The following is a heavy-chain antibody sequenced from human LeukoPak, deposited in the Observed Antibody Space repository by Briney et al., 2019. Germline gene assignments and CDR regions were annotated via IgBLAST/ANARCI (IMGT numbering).Heavy chain of an antibody. V-gene: IGHV4-59*01. Sequence: KPSETLSLTCTVSGGSISSYYWSWIRQPPGKGLEWIGNIYYSGSTNYNPSLKSRVTISVDTSRNQFSLKLSSVTAADTAVYYCAGYYFDSSGYVSQWGQGTLVTVSS. CDR2: IYYSGST. J-gene: IGHJ4*02. CDR1: GGSISSYY. D-gene: IGHD3-22*01. CDR3: AGYYFDSSGYVSQ.